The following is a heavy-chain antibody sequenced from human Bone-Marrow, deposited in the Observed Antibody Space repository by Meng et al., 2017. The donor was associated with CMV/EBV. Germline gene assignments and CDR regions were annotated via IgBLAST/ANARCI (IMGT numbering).Heavy chain of an antibody. V-gene: IGHV4-39*07. CDR3: ARDRGDYAGNSGIFDG. Sequence: SETLSLTCTVSGGSISSSSYYWGWIRQPPGKGLEWIGSIYYSGSTYYNPSLKSRVTISVDTSKNQFSLNLRSVTAADTAVYYCARDRGDYAGNSGIFDGWGRGTLVTVSS. J-gene: IGHJ4*02. D-gene: IGHD4-23*01. CDR2: IYYSGST. CDR1: GGSISSSSYY.